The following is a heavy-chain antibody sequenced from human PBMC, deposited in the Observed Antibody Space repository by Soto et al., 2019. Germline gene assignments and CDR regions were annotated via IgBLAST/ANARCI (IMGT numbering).Heavy chain of an antibody. V-gene: IGHV3-30*03. D-gene: IGHD6-19*01. Sequence: VQLVESGGGVVQPGRSLRLSCAASGFTFSDSAMHWFRQAPGKGLEWVAVVSHDGRNTHYADSVTGRFTISRDSSKNTVSLEMTSLRAEDTAVYYCARGGRHWLVTSDLNYWGQGALVTVSS. CDR3: ARGGRHWLVTSDLNY. J-gene: IGHJ4*02. CDR1: GFTFSDSA. CDR2: VSHDGRNT.